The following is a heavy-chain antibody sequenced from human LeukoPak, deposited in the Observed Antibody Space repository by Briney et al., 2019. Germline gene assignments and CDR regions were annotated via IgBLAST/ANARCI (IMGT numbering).Heavy chain of an antibody. CDR1: GGSFSGYY. CDR2: INHSGST. V-gene: IGHV4-34*01. D-gene: IGHD2-15*01. J-gene: IGHJ6*03. Sequence: TSETLSLTCAVYGGSFSGYYWSWIRQPPGKGLEWIGEINHSGSTNYNPSLKSRVTISVDTSKNQFSLKLSSVTAADTAVYYCARGKVNRAAKSRGYYYYMDVWGKGTTVTVSS. CDR3: ARGKVNRAAKSRGYYYYMDV.